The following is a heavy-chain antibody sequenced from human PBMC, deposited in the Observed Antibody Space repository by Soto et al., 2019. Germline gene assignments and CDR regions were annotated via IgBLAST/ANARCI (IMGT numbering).Heavy chain of an antibody. CDR3: ERLPVDAKPHIVVLPAAMRGSGTHFDY. D-gene: IGHD2-2*01. Sequence: QVQLVQSGAEVKKPGASVKVSCKASGYTFTSYGISWVRQAPGQGLKWMGWISAYNCNTNYAQKIEARVTMPTDTSTSTAYMGLGSLWPDDAAVYYCERLPVDAKPHIVVLPAAMRGSGTHFDYWGQGPLDTFS. CDR2: ISAYNCNT. V-gene: IGHV1-18*01. CDR1: GYTFTSYG. J-gene: IGHJ4*02.